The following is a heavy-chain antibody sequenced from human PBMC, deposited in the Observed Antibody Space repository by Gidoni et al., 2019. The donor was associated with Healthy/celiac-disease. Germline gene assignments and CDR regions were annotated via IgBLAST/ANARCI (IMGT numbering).Heavy chain of an antibody. J-gene: IGHJ6*02. V-gene: IGHV3-7*01. Sequence: EVPLVASVGGLVQPGGSLRLSCAASRFTFSSYCMSWVRQAPGKGLEWVANIKQDGSEKYYVDSVKGRFTSSRDNAKNSLYLQMNSLRAEDTAVYYCARDNYDSSGRYYYYYGMDVWGQGTTVTVSS. D-gene: IGHD3-22*01. CDR1: RFTFSSYC. CDR3: ARDNYDSSGRYYYYYGMDV. CDR2: IKQDGSEK.